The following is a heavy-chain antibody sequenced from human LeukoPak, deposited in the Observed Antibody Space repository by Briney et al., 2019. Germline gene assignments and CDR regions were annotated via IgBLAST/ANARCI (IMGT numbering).Heavy chain of an antibody. D-gene: IGHD7-27*01. CDR3: AREPGDPWY. J-gene: IGHJ4*02. CDR2: IKQDGSEK. CDR1: GFTFSRYW. V-gene: IGHV3-7*01. Sequence: GGSLRLSCVGSGFTFSRYWMSWVRQAPGKGLEWVANIKQDGSEKYYVESVKGRFTISRDNAKNSLYLQMNSLRAEDTAVYYCAREPGDPWYWGQGSPVTVSS.